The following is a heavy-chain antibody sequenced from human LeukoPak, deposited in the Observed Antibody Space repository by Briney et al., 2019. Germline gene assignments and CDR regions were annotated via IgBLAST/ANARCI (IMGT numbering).Heavy chain of an antibody. D-gene: IGHD2-2*01. CDR2: ITYEGRTM. CDR3: AKEGTAQISTWYDN. Sequence: QTGGSLRLSCAGAGFTFSNYGMHWVRQAPGRGLEWVAVITYEGRTMYYADSVKGRFTISRDNSRNTLFLQMNSLSPDDTAVYYCAKEGTAQISTWYDNWGQGTLVTVSS. J-gene: IGHJ4*02. CDR1: GFTFSNYG. V-gene: IGHV3-30*18.